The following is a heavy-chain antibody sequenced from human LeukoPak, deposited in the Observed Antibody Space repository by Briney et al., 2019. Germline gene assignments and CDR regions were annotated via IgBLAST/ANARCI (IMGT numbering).Heavy chain of an antibody. Sequence: GGSLRLSCAASGFTFSDHYMQWVRRAPGKGLEWVGRIRDKANSYTTEYAASVKGRFTISRDDSKSSMYLQMNSLKTEDTAVYYCARERWRSGSYHDPFDVWGQGTMVTVSS. CDR2: IRDKANSYTT. CDR1: GFTFSDHY. J-gene: IGHJ3*01. CDR3: ARERWRSGSYHDPFDV. D-gene: IGHD1-26*01. V-gene: IGHV3-72*01.